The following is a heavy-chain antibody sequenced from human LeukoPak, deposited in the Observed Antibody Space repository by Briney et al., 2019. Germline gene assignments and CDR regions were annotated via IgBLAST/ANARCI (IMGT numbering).Heavy chain of an antibody. CDR3: ARTWELLEFDY. J-gene: IGHJ4*02. CDR2: ISGSGGST. D-gene: IGHD1-26*01. CDR1: GFTVSSKY. Sequence: GGSLRLSCAASGFTVSSKYMSWVRQAPGKGLEWVSAISGSGGSTYYADSVKGRFTISRDNSKNTLYLQMNSLRAEDTAVYYCARTWELLEFDYWGQGTLVTVSS. V-gene: IGHV3-23*01.